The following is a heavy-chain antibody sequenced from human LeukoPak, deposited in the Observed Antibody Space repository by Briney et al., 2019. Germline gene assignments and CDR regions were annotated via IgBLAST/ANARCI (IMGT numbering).Heavy chain of an antibody. V-gene: IGHV1-2*02. D-gene: IGHD1-26*01. CDR2: INTNIGGT. CDR1: GDIFSTYY. J-gene: IGHJ4*02. Sequence: ASVKVSCKVSGDIFSTYYIQWVRQAPGEGLEWVGWINTNIGGTNSAPKFQGRVSLTTDTSISTAYLELTRLTSDDTAIYYCARNWELWGQTTLVTVSS. CDR3: ARNWEL.